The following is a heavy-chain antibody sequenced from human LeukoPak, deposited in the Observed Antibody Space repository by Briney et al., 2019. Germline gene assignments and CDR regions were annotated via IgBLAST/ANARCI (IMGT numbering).Heavy chain of an antibody. CDR2: IIPILGIA. D-gene: IGHD3-22*01. J-gene: IGHJ4*02. Sequence: SVKVSCRASGGTFSSYAISWVRQAPGQGLEWMGRIIPILGIANYAQKFQGRVTITADKSTSTAYMELSSLRSEDTAVYYCARSTGDYYDSSGSVAWGQGTLVTVSS. CDR1: GGTFSSYA. V-gene: IGHV1-69*04. CDR3: ARSTGDYYDSSGSVA.